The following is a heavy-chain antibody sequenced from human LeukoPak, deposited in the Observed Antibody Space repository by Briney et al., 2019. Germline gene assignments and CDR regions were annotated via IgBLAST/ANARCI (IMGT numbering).Heavy chain of an antibody. Sequence: ASVKVSCKASGYTFTSYDINWVRQATGQGLEWMGWMNPNSGNTGYAQKFQGRVTITTDESTSTAYMELSSLRSEDTAVYYCARYSYGFDYWGQGTLVTVSS. CDR2: MNPNSGNT. J-gene: IGHJ4*02. V-gene: IGHV1-8*03. D-gene: IGHD5-18*01. CDR3: ARYSYGFDY. CDR1: GYTFTSYD.